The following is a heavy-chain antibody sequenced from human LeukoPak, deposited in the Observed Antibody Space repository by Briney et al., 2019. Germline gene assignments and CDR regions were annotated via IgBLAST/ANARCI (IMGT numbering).Heavy chain of an antibody. D-gene: IGHD4-17*01. J-gene: IGHJ4*02. V-gene: IGHV4-34*01. Sequence: SETLSLTCAVSGVSFNDYYWSWVRQTPGKGLEWIGEINHSGYTNDSPSLKSRVTLSIDTSRKQFSLDVRSVTVADTGIYYCTRMTTGHDYWGQGTLVTVSS. CDR1: GVSFNDYY. CDR3: TRMTTGHDY. CDR2: INHSGYT.